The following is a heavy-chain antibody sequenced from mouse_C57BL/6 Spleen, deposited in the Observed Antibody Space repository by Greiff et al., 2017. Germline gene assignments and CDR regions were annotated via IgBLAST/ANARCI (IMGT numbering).Heavy chain of an antibody. CDR3: ARSYDYDGGYAMDY. Sequence: VQLQQPGAELVRPGSSVKLSCKASGYTFTSSWMHLVKQRPIQGLEWIGNIDPSDSETHYNQKFKDKATLTVDKSSSTAYMQLSSLTSEDSAVYYCARSYDYDGGYAMDYWGQGTSVTVSS. J-gene: IGHJ4*01. D-gene: IGHD2-4*01. CDR1: GYTFTSSW. CDR2: IDPSDSET. V-gene: IGHV1-52*01.